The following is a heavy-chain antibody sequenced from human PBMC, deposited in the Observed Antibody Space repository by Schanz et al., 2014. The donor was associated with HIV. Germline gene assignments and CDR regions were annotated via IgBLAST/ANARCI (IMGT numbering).Heavy chain of an antibody. J-gene: IGHJ6*02. V-gene: IGHV3-23*01. CDR2: ISGGGGDR. D-gene: IGHD1-26*01. CDR3: TRDGGCSGSACYGYGMDV. CDR1: GFTFSTFA. Sequence: EVQLLESGGGVVQPGGSLRLSCAASGFTFSTFAMNWVRQAPGKGLEWVSTISGGGGDRYYADSVKGRFAISRDNSKDTLFLQMNNLREDDTAVYYCTRDGGCSGSACYGYGMDVWGQGTTVTVSS.